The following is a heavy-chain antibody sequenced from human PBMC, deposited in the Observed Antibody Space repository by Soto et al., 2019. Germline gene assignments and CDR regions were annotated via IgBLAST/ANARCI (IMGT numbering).Heavy chain of an antibody. CDR1: GGTFSSYA. Sequence: PVKVSCKASGGTFSSYAISWVRQAPGQGLEWMGGIIPIFGTANYAQKFQGRVTITADESTSTAYMELSSLRSEDTAVYYCERELTPSLIQGILDYWGQGTLVTVSS. V-gene: IGHV1-69*13. CDR3: ERELTPSLIQGILDY. J-gene: IGHJ4*02. CDR2: IIPIFGTA. D-gene: IGHD5-18*01.